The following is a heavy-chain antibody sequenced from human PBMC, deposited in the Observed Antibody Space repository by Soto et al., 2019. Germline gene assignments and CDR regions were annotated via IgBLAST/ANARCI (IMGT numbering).Heavy chain of an antibody. V-gene: IGHV4-59*08. CDR3: ARRVRNRGSCYGDWFDP. D-gene: IGHD2-15*01. CDR1: GGSISSYY. CDR2: IYYSGST. J-gene: IGHJ5*02. Sequence: PSETLSLTCAVSGGSISSYYWSWIRQPPGKGLEWIGYIYYSGSTNYNPSLKSRVTISVDTSKNQFSLKLSSVTAADTAEYYCARRVRNRGSCYGDWFDPWGQGPLVTVS.